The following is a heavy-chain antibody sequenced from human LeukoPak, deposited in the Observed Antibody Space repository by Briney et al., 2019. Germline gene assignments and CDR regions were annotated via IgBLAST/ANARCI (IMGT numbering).Heavy chain of an antibody. J-gene: IGHJ4*02. V-gene: IGHV3-21*01. CDR2: ITSSSSYI. CDR3: ARGGSNSPYYFDY. Sequence: GGSLRLSCAASGFTFSSYGMNWVRQAPGKGLEWFSSITSSSSYIYYADSVKGRFTISRDNAKNSLYLQMNSLRAEDTAVYYCARGGSNSPYYFDYWGQGTLVTVSS. D-gene: IGHD2-2*01. CDR1: GFTFSSYG.